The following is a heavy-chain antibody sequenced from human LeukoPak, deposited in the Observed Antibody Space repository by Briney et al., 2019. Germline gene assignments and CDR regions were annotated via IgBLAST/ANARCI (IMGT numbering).Heavy chain of an antibody. CDR3: ARDNDCGGDCYSVGFDY. D-gene: IGHD2-21*02. CDR1: GFTFSSYA. V-gene: IGHV3-21*01. J-gene: IGHJ4*02. Sequence: GGSLRLSCAASGFTFSSYAMSWVRQAPGKGLEWVSSISSSSSYIYYADSVKGRFTISRDNAKNSLYLQMNSLRAEDTAVYYCARDNDCGGDCYSVGFDYWGQGTLVTVSS. CDR2: ISSSSSYI.